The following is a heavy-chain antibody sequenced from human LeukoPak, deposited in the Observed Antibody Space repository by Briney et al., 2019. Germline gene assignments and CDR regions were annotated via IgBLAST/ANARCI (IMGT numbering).Heavy chain of an antibody. J-gene: IGHJ4*01. CDR2: INPNSGGT. Sequence: GASVKVSCKASGYTFTGYYMHWVRQAPGQGLEWMGWINPNSGGTNYAQKFQGRVTITRNTSISTAYMELSRLTSDDTAVYYCARDTGFPFFDFWGHGALVTVSS. V-gene: IGHV1-2*02. CDR1: GYTFTGYY. CDR3: ARDTGFPFFDF.